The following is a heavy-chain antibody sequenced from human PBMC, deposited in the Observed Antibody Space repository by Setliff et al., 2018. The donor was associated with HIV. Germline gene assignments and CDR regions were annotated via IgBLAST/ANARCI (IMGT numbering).Heavy chain of an antibody. CDR1: GYAFTSFY. J-gene: IGHJ4*02. CDR3: ARDRGMARPRWIFDY. D-gene: IGHD4-17*01. Sequence: ASVKVSCKASGYAFTSFYLHWVRQAPGQGLEWMAIVNPSGGDTSYAEKFQGRVTMTSDTSTSTVYMDLSSLGSEDTAVYYCARDRGMARPRWIFDYWGQGTLVTVSS. CDR2: VNPSGGDT. V-gene: IGHV1-46*01.